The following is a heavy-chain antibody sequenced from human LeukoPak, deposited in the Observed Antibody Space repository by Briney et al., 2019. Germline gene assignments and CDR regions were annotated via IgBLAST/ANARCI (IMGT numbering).Heavy chain of an antibody. CDR1: GFTFRNYS. V-gene: IGHV3-21*01. D-gene: IGHD6-13*01. CDR3: ARGYSSSWVLLDC. Sequence: GGSLRLSCAASGFTFRNYSMNWVRQAPGKGLEWVSSISTSSSPYIFYADSVKGRFTISRDNAKNSLYLQMNSLRAEDTAVYYCARGYSSSWVLLDCWGQGTLVTVSS. CDR2: ISTSSSPYI. J-gene: IGHJ4*02.